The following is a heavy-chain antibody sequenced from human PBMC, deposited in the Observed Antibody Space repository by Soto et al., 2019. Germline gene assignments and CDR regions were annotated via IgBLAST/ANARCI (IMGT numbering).Heavy chain of an antibody. J-gene: IGHJ6*02. CDR2: IYDGSNK. D-gene: IGHD3-3*01. V-gene: IGHV3-30*03. CDR1: GFTFSSYG. Sequence: GGSLRLSCAASGFTFSSYGMHWVRQAPGKGLEWVAVIYDGSNKYYADSVKGRFTISRDNSKNTVYLQMNSLRAEDTAVYYCARGSPYYDFWSGQLPQNYYYGMDVWGQGTTVTVSS. CDR3: ARGSPYYDFWSGQLPQNYYYGMDV.